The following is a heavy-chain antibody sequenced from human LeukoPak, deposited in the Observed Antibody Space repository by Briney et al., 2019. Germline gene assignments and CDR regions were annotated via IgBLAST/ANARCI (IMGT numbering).Heavy chain of an antibody. CDR3: ARDGKRGYSYGYTDY. D-gene: IGHD5-18*01. J-gene: IGHJ4*02. CDR2: INSDGSST. CDR1: GFTFSSYW. V-gene: IGHV3-74*01. Sequence: GGSLRLSCAACGFTFSSYWMHWVRQAPGKGLVWVSRINSDGSSTSYADSVKGRFTISRDNAKNTLYLQMNGLRAEDTALYYCARDGKRGYSYGYTDYWGQGTLVTVSS.